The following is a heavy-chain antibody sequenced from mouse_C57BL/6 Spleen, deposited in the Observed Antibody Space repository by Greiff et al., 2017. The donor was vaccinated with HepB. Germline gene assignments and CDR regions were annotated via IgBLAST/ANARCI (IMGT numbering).Heavy chain of an antibody. J-gene: IGHJ2*01. CDR3: ARIDYGSDY. Sequence: QVQLQQPGAELVKPGASVKMSCKASGYTFTNYWITWVKQRPGQGLEWIGDIYPGSGSTNYNEKFKSKATLTVDTSSSTAYMQLSSLTSEDSAVYYCARIDYGSDYWGQVTTLTVSS. V-gene: IGHV1-55*01. D-gene: IGHD1-1*01. CDR1: GYTFTNYW. CDR2: IYPGSGST.